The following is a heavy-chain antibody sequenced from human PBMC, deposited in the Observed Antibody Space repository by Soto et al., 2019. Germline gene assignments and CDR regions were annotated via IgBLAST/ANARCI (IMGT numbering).Heavy chain of an antibody. J-gene: IGHJ5*02. CDR3: ARVGMRSFDP. D-gene: IGHD6-13*01. Sequence: SETLSLTCTVSGGSVSSGSYYWSWIRQPPGKGLEWIGYIYYSGSTNYNPSLKSRVTISVDTSKNQFSLKLSSVTAADTAVYYCARVGMRSFDPRGQGTLVTVSS. V-gene: IGHV4-61*01. CDR1: GGSVSSGSYY. CDR2: IYYSGST.